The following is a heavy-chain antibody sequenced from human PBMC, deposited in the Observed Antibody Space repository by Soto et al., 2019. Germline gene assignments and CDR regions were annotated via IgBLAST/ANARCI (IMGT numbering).Heavy chain of an antibody. D-gene: IGHD3-10*01. V-gene: IGHV3-30*18. CDR3: AKDLGGRYLPEH. Sequence: GGSLRLSCAGSGFIFSSFGMHWVRQAPGKGLDWVAVMSYDGSHKYYTDSVKGRFTISRDNSKNTLYLQMNSLRIEDTAVYYCAKDLGGRYLPEHWGQGXLVTVYS. CDR2: MSYDGSHK. CDR1: GFIFSSFG. J-gene: IGHJ4*02.